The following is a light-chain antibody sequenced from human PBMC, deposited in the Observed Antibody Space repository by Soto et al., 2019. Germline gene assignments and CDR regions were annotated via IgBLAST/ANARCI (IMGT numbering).Light chain of an antibody. CDR2: GAS. V-gene: IGKV3-15*01. CDR3: QQYNNWPLT. J-gene: IGKJ4*01. CDR1: QAITNH. Sequence: EIVMTQSTATLSVSPGETVTVSCRASQAITNHLAWYHQKPGQSPKLLIYGASTMATGIPARFSGSGSGVEFTLTIYSLQSEDIGLYFCQQYNNWPLTFGGGTRV.